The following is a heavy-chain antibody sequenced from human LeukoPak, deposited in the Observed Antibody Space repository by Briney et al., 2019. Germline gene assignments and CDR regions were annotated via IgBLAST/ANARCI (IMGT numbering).Heavy chain of an antibody. Sequence: SETLSLTCTVSGGSISTYYWSWIRQPPGKGLEWIGYIYYSGSTNYNPSLKSRITISVDTSKNQFSLKLSSVTAADTAVYYCARRYCSGGSCYSDNWFDPWGQGTLVTVSS. CDR2: IYYSGST. V-gene: IGHV4-59*01. D-gene: IGHD2-15*01. J-gene: IGHJ5*02. CDR3: ARRYCSGGSCYSDNWFDP. CDR1: GGSISTYY.